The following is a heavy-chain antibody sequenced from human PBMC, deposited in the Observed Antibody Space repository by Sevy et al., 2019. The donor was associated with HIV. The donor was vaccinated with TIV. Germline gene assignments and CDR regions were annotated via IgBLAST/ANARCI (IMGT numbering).Heavy chain of an antibody. J-gene: IGHJ4*02. CDR1: GFTFSSYA. V-gene: IGHV3-23*01. CDR3: AKRADATYYYDSSGYFGY. Sequence: GGSPRLSCAASGFTFSSYAMSWVRQAPGKGLEWVSAISGSGGSTYYADSVKGRFTISRDNSKNTLYLQMNSLRAEDTAVYYCAKRADATYYYDSSGYFGYWGQGTLVTVSS. CDR2: ISGSGGST. D-gene: IGHD3-22*01.